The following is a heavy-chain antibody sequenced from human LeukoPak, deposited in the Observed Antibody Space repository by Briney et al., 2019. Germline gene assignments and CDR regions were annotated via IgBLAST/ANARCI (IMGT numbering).Heavy chain of an antibody. CDR3: ARTDNSGHYHGDHDAFDI. V-gene: IGHV4-4*07. J-gene: IGHJ3*02. CDR1: GGSISSYY. D-gene: IGHD3-22*01. Sequence: SETLSLTCTVSGGSISSYYWSWIRQPAGKGLEWIGRIYTSGSTNYNPSLKSRVTMSVDTSKNQFSLKLSSVTAADTAVYYCARTDNSGHYHGDHDAFDIWGQGTMVTVSS. CDR2: IYTSGST.